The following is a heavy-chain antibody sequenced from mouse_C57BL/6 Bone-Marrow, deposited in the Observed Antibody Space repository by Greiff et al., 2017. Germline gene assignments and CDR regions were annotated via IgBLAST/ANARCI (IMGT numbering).Heavy chain of an antibody. D-gene: IGHD2-14*01. CDR3: ARGGYPTRYFDV. V-gene: IGHV1-26*01. CDR1: GYTFTDYY. CDR2: INPNNGGT. J-gene: IGHJ1*03. Sequence: EVQLQQSGPELVKPGASVKISCKASGYTFTDYYMNWVKQSHGKSLEWIGDINPNNGGTSYNQKFKGKATLTVDKSSSTAYMELRSLTSEDSAVYYCARGGYPTRYFDVWGTGTTVTVSS.